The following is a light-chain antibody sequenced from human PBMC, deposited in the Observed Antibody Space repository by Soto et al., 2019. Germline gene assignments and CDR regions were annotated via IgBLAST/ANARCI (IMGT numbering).Light chain of an antibody. V-gene: IGLV3-1*01. CDR3: QGWDSSTGV. Sequence: SYELTQPPSVSVSPGQTASITCSGDKLGDSYACWYQQKPGQSPVLVIYQDTKRPSGIPERFSGSNSGNTATLTISGTQATDEADYYGQGWDSSTGVFGAGTKVTVL. J-gene: IGLJ1*01. CDR1: KLGDSY. CDR2: QDT.